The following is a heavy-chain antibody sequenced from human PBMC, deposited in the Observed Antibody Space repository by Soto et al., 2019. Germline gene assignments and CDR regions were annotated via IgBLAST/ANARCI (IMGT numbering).Heavy chain of an antibody. J-gene: IGHJ4*02. V-gene: IGHV4-31*03. Sequence: PSETLSLTCTVSGDSTSSGGYYWGWIRQYPGKGLEWIGYIFYRGTTFYNPFLKSRVSISVDTSNNQFSLKLSSVTAADTAVYYCERGRDLDIHYSDSSGYYKDYRGQGTLVTVSS. D-gene: IGHD3-22*01. CDR3: ERGRDLDIHYSDSSGYYKDY. CDR2: IFYRGTT. CDR1: GDSTSSGGYY.